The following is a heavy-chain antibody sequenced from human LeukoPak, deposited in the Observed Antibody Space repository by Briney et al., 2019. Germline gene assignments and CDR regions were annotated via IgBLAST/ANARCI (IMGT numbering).Heavy chain of an antibody. CDR1: GFTFSTYW. CDR2: INPDESST. Sequence: PGGSLRLSCAASGFTFSTYWMHWVRQAPGKGLVWVSRINPDESSTSYADSVKGRFTISRDNSKNTLSLQMNSLRAEDTAVFYCARSIYASGSYYAFDIWGQGTMVTVSS. CDR3: ARSIYASGSYYAFDI. V-gene: IGHV3-74*01. D-gene: IGHD3-10*01. J-gene: IGHJ3*02.